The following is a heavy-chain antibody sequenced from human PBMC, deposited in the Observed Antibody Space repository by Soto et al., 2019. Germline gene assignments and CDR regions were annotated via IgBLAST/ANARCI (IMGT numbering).Heavy chain of an antibody. V-gene: IGHV3-23*01. Sequence: EVQLLESGGGLVQPGGSLRLSCAASGFTFSSYAMSWVRQAPGKGLEWGSAISGSGGSTYYADSVKGRFTISRDNSKNTLYLQMNSLRAEDTAVYYCAKDLVGATGYYYYGMDVWGQGTTVTVSS. D-gene: IGHD1-26*01. CDR2: ISGSGGST. CDR3: AKDLVGATGYYYYGMDV. J-gene: IGHJ6*02. CDR1: GFTFSSYA.